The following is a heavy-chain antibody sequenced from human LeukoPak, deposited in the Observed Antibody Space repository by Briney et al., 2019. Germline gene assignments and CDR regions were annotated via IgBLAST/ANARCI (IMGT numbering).Heavy chain of an antibody. J-gene: IGHJ4*02. Sequence: GGSLRLSCAASGFTFSSYAMHWLRQAPGKGLEYVSAISSNGGSTYYANSVKGRFTISRDNSKNTLYLQMGSLRAEDMAVYYCARGFLYSSSSFDYWGQGTLVTVSS. CDR3: ARGFLYSSSSFDY. CDR1: GFTFSSYA. CDR2: ISSNGGST. V-gene: IGHV3-64*01. D-gene: IGHD6-6*01.